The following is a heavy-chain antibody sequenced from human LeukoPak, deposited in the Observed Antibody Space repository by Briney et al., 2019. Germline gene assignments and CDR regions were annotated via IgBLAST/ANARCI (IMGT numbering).Heavy chain of an antibody. Sequence: PGGSLRLSCAASGFPFSSYGMHWVRQAPGKGLEWVAFIRYDGSNKYYADSVKGRFTISRDNSKNTLYLQMNSLRAEDTAVYYCAKDHGDSSGWEDYWGQGTLVTVSS. CDR3: AKDHGDSSGWEDY. CDR2: IRYDGSNK. D-gene: IGHD6-19*01. CDR1: GFPFSSYG. J-gene: IGHJ4*02. V-gene: IGHV3-30*02.